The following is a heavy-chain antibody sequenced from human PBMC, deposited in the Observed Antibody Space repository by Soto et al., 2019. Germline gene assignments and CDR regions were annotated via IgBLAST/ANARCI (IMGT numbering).Heavy chain of an antibody. V-gene: IGHV3-23*01. CDR1: GFTFSTYA. CDR2: VSASGLNT. CDR3: AKDPAVAVSPSDY. J-gene: IGHJ4*02. D-gene: IGHD6-19*01. Sequence: GGSLILSCAASGFTFSTYAMAWVRQAPGKGLEWVSGVSASGLNTDYADPVKGRFYISRDNSKNTVSLHMNSLRAEDTAVYYCAKDPAVAVSPSDYWGQGTLVTVSS.